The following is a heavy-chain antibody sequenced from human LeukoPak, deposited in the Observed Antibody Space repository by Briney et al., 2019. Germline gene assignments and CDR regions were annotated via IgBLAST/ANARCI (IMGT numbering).Heavy chain of an antibody. CDR1: GGTFSSYA. D-gene: IGHD6-19*01. Sequence: GASVKVSCKASGGTFSSYAIGWVRQAPGQGLEWMGRIIPILGIANYAQKFQGRVTITADKSTSTAYMELSSLRSADTAVYYCARYPGDSYSSGESYWGQGTLVTVSS. CDR3: ARYPGDSYSSGESY. J-gene: IGHJ4*02. V-gene: IGHV1-69*04. CDR2: IIPILGIA.